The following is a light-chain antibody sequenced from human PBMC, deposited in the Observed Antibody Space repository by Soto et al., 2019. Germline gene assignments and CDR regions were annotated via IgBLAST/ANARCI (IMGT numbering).Light chain of an antibody. J-gene: IGLJ2*01. CDR2: ANN. Sequence: SVLTQPPSVSGAPGQRVTISCTGSSSNIGAGYDVHWYQQLPGTAPKLLIYANNNRPSGVPDRFSGSKSGTSASLAITGLQAEDEADYYCQSYDSSLSVVFGGGTKVTVL. V-gene: IGLV1-40*01. CDR3: QSYDSSLSVV. CDR1: SSNIGAGYD.